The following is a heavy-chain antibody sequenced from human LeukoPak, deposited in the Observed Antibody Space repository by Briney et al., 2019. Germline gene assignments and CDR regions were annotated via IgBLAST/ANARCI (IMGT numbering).Heavy chain of an antibody. Sequence: SVKVSCKASGFTFTSSAVRWVRQARGQRLEWIGWIVVGSGNTNYAQKFQERVTITRDMSTSTAYMELSSLRSEDTAVYYCAADPEYSSSPPFYYYGMDVWGQGTTVTVSS. CDR3: AADPEYSSSPPFYYYGMDV. CDR2: IVVGSGNT. V-gene: IGHV1-58*01. J-gene: IGHJ6*02. CDR1: GFTFTSSA. D-gene: IGHD6-6*01.